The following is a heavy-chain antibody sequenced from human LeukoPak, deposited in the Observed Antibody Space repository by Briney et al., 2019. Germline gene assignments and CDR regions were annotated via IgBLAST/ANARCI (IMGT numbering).Heavy chain of an antibody. Sequence: PGGSLRLSCAASGFTFSSYGMHWVRQAPGKGLEWVAVISYDGSNKYYADSVKGRFTISRDNSKDTLYLQMNSLRAEDTAVYYCAKERRGAFDYWGQGTLVTVSS. CDR2: ISYDGSNK. V-gene: IGHV3-30*18. D-gene: IGHD1-26*01. J-gene: IGHJ4*02. CDR1: GFTFSSYG. CDR3: AKERRGAFDY.